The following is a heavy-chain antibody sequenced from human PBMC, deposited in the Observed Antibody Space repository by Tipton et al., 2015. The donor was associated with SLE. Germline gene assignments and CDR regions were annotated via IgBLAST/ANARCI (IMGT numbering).Heavy chain of an antibody. V-gene: IGHV4-39*07. CDR1: VGSISSTNYY. D-gene: IGHD3-3*01. CDR2: ISYSGST. CDR3: ARQDVFFAGRN. Sequence: TLSLTCTVSVGSISSTNYYXGWIRQPPGKGLEWIGSISYSGSTYYNTSFKSRVAIAVDTSKNQFSLNLSSVTAADTAVYYCARQDVFFAGRNWGXXTLVTVSS. J-gene: IGHJ4*02.